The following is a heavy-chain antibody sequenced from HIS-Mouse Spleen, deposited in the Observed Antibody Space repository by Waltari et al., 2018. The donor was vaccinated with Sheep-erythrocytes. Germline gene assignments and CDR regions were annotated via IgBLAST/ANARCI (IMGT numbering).Heavy chain of an antibody. Sequence: EVQLVESGGGLVKPGGSLRLSCAASGFPSSGYSMNWVRQAPGKGLEWVSSISSSSSYIYYADSVKGRFTISRDNAKNSLYLQMNSLRAEDTAVYYCARAGYSGEYYFDYWGQGTLVTVSS. D-gene: IGHD5-12*01. CDR1: GFPSSGYS. CDR2: ISSSSSYI. CDR3: ARAGYSGEYYFDY. V-gene: IGHV3-21*01. J-gene: IGHJ4*02.